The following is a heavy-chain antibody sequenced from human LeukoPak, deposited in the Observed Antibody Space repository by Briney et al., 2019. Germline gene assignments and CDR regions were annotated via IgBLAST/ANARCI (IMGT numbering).Heavy chain of an antibody. V-gene: IGHV1-69*05. CDR1: GGTFSSYA. CDR3: GACGGDCYHWDY. CDR2: IIPIFGTA. Sequence: RASAKVSCKASGGTFSSYAISWVRQAPGQGLEWMGGIIPIFGTANYAQKFQGRVTITTDESTSTAYMELSSLRSEDTAVYYCGACGGDCYHWDYWGQGTLVTVSS. J-gene: IGHJ4*02. D-gene: IGHD2-21*02.